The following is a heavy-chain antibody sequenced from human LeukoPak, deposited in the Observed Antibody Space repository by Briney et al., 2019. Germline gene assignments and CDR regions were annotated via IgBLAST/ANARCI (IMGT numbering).Heavy chain of an antibody. CDR2: ISSSSSTI. V-gene: IGHV3-48*01. Sequence: SGGSLRLSCAASGFTFSSYSMNWVRQAPGKGLEWVSYISSSSSTIYYADSVKGRFTISRDNAKISLYLQMNSLRAEDTAVYYCARGDGYFDWLPALHFDYWGQGTLVTVSS. D-gene: IGHD3-9*01. CDR1: GFTFSSYS. CDR3: ARGDGYFDWLPALHFDY. J-gene: IGHJ4*02.